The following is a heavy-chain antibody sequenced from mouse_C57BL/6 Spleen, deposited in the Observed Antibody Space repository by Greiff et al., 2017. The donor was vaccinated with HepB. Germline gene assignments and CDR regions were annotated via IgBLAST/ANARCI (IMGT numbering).Heavy chain of an antibody. CDR1: GYTFTDYN. CDR2: INPNNGGT. CDR3: ARGGTLGGSRGPFDY. Sequence: EVQLQQSGPELVKPGASVKIPCKASGYTFTDYNMDWVKQSHGKSLEWIGDINPNNGGTIYNQKFKGKATLTVDKSSSTAYMELRSLTSEDTAVYYCARGGTLGGSRGPFDYWGQGTTLTVSS. D-gene: IGHD1-1*01. V-gene: IGHV1-18*01. J-gene: IGHJ2*01.